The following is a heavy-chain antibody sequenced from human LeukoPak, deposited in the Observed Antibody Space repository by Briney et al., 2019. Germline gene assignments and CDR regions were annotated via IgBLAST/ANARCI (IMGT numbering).Heavy chain of an antibody. Sequence: SETLSLTCTVSGGSISSYYWSWTRQPPGKGLEWIGYIYYSGSTNYNPSLKSRVTISVDTSKNQFSLKLSSVTAADTAVYYCTSGLYEPGAFDIWGQGTMVTVSS. J-gene: IGHJ3*02. CDR3: TSGLYEPGAFDI. D-gene: IGHD2-8*01. V-gene: IGHV4-59*01. CDR1: GGSISSYY. CDR2: IYYSGST.